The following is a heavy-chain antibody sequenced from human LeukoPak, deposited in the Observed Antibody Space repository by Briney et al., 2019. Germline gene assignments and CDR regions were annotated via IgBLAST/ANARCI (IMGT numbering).Heavy chain of an antibody. CDR2: INEDGSEK. CDR3: ARGYQLPRRFPYYSDI. D-gene: IGHD2-2*01. V-gene: IGHV3-7*01. J-gene: IGHJ4*02. Sequence: GGSLSLSCAASGFTYSTYWMTWVRQAPGKGREGVANINEDGSEKYSVDSVKGRLTISRDNAKNSLYLQMNSLGAEDTAIYYCARGYQLPRRFPYYSDIWGQGTLVTVSS. CDR1: GFTYSTYW.